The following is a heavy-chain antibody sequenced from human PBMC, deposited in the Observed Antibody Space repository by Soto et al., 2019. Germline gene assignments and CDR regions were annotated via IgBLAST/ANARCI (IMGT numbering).Heavy chain of an antibody. D-gene: IGHD2-8*01. Sequence: PGESLKISCKGSGYSFTSYWIGWVRQMPGKGLEWMGIIYPGDSDTRYSPSFQGQVTISADKSIGTAYLQWSSLKASDTAMYYCYCTNGVVLPWLAFDIWGQGTMVTVSS. CDR1: GYSFTSYW. J-gene: IGHJ3*02. CDR3: YCTNGVVLPWLAFDI. V-gene: IGHV5-51*01. CDR2: IYPGDSDT.